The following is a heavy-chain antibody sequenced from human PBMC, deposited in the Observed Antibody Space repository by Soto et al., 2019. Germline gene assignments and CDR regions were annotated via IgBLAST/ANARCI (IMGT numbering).Heavy chain of an antibody. CDR1: GLTFSRHW. Sequence: EVQLVESGGGLVQPGGSLRRSCAASGLTFSRHWMHWVRQAPGTGLVWVSYINSDGGRTSYADSVKGRFTISRDNAKNTLYLQMNTLKPEDTAVYYCARGDCSATSCLGYWGQGTLVTVSP. D-gene: IGHD2-15*01. CDR3: ARGDCSATSCLGY. J-gene: IGHJ4*02. CDR2: INSDGGRT. V-gene: IGHV3-74*01.